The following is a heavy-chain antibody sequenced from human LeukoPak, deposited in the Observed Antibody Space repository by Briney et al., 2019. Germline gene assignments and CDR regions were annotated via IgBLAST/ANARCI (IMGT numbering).Heavy chain of an antibody. CDR2: ISGSGGST. J-gene: IGHJ4*02. CDR1: GFTFSSYA. CDR3: AKFSLVAGSSFDY. D-gene: IGHD6-19*01. V-gene: IGHV3-23*01. Sequence: PGGSLRLSCAASGFTFSSYAMSWVRQAPGQGLEWVSAISGSGGSTYYADSVKGRFTISRDNSKNTLYLQMNSLRAEDTAVYYCAKFSLVAGSSFDYWGQGTLVTVSS.